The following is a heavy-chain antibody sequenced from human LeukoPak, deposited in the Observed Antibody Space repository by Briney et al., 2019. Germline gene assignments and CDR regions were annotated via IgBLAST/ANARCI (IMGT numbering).Heavy chain of an antibody. D-gene: IGHD2-15*01. V-gene: IGHV3-48*01. CDR2: ISSSSRTI. J-gene: IGHJ4*02. CDR3: AKDRALDY. CDR1: GFTLTGYS. Sequence: PGGSLRLSCAASGFTLTGYSMNWVRQAPGKGLEWASYISSSSRTIYYADSVKGRFTILRDNTKNSLYLQMNSLRAEDTAVYYCAKDRALDYWGQGTLVTVSS.